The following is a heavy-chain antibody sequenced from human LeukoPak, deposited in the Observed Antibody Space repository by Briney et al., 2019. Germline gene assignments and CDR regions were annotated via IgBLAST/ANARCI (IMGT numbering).Heavy chain of an antibody. V-gene: IGHV1-69*13. D-gene: IGHD2-21*02. Sequence: AASVKVSCKASGGTFSSYAISWVRQAPGQGLEWMGGIIPIFGTANYAQKFQGRDTITADESTSTAYMELSSLRSEDTAVYYCARDAAYCGGDCYSRGQFDYWGQGTLVTVSS. CDR2: IIPIFGTA. CDR3: ARDAAYCGGDCYSRGQFDY. J-gene: IGHJ4*02. CDR1: GGTFSSYA.